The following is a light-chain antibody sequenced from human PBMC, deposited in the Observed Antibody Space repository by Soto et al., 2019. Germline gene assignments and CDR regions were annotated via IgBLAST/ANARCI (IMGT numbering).Light chain of an antibody. CDR2: DVS. V-gene: IGLV2-11*01. Sequence: QSALTQPRSVSGSPGQSVTISCTGTSSDVGGYNYVSWYQQHPGKAPKLMIYDVSKRPSGVPDRFSGSKSGNTASLTISGLQAEDEADYYWCSYAGSYTFVVFGGGTKLTVL. CDR3: CSYAGSYTFVV. CDR1: SSDVGGYNY. J-gene: IGLJ2*01.